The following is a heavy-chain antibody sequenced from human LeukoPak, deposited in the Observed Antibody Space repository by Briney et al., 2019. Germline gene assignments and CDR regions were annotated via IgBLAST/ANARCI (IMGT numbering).Heavy chain of an antibody. D-gene: IGHD6-13*01. J-gene: IGHJ4*02. CDR1: GFTFSAYD. V-gene: IGHV3-13*01. Sequence: PGGSLTLSCATSGFTFSAYDLHWVRQPAGRPLEWVSAIDTVGGTYYPASVKGRFTISRDNSKNTLYLRMDSLRAEDTAVYYCARVHSSSWAYFDNWGQGTLVTVSS. CDR3: ARVHSSSWAYFDN. CDR2: IDTVGGT.